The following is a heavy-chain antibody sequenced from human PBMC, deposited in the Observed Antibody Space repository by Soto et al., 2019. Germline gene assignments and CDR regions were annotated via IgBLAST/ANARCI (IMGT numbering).Heavy chain of an antibody. D-gene: IGHD1-1*01. Sequence: ASVKVFCKASGYTFTTYDISWVRQAQGRGLEWMGWMNANSANTGYAQKLRGRVIMTRDTATNTAYMELSGLRSEDRAIYYCARMATSGTLNWFDPWGQGTLVTVSS. V-gene: IGHV1-8*01. CDR1: GYTFTTYD. CDR3: ARMATSGTLNWFDP. CDR2: MNANSANT. J-gene: IGHJ5*02.